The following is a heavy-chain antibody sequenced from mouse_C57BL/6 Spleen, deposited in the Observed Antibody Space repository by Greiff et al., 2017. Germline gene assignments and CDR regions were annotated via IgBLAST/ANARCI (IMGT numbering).Heavy chain of an antibody. CDR3: TARTTVLATDY. D-gene: IGHD1-1*01. CDR1: GFNIKDDY. V-gene: IGHV14-4*01. CDR2: IDPENGDT. Sequence: VQLQQSGAELVRPGASVKLSCTASGFNIKDDYMHWVKQRPEQGLEWIGWIDPENGDTEYASKFQGKATITADTSSNTAYLQLSSLTSEDTAVYYCTARTTVLATDYWGQGTTLTVSS. J-gene: IGHJ2*01.